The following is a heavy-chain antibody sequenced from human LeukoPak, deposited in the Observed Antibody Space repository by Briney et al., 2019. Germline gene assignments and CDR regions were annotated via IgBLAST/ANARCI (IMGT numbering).Heavy chain of an antibody. CDR1: GFTFSSYS. J-gene: IGHJ4*02. D-gene: IGHD3-10*01. CDR3: ARDCWDYGSGSYCGIDY. V-gene: IGHV3-21*03. CDR2: ISSSSSSYI. Sequence: GGSLRLSCAASGFTFSSYSMNWVRQAPGKGLEWVSSISSSSSSYIYYADSVKGRFTISRDNAKNSLYLQMNSLRAEDTAVYYCARDCWDYGSGSYCGIDYWGQGTLVTVSS.